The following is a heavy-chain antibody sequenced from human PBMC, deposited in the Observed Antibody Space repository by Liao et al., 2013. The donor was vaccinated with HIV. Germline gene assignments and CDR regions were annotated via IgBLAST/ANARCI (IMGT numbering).Heavy chain of an antibody. V-gene: IGHV4-4*07. CDR2: VSTSGSF. D-gene: IGHD1-26*01. CDR3: ARAGWEIRGGLHYFYMDV. J-gene: IGHJ6*03. CDR1: GPSISPSY. Sequence: QVHLQESGPGLVKPSETLSLTCTVSGPSISPSYWAWIRQPAGKGLEWLGRVSTSGSFNYNPSHESRLTMSVDASKNHFSLRLTSVTAADTAIYYCARAGWEIRGGLHYFYMDVWGKGTTVTVSS.